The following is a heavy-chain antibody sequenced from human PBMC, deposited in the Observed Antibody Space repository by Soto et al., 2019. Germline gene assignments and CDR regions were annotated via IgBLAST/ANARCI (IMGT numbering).Heavy chain of an antibody. J-gene: IGHJ6*02. Sequence: SETLSLTCTVSGDSIGTYCYSWVWIRPPPGQGLDWIGLFYYSGSTNYNPSLKSRVTISVDTSKNQFSLKLSSVTAADTAVYYCASVTRTCISTSCYRYYYGMDVWGQGTTVTVSS. CDR3: ASVTRTCISTSCYRYYYGMDV. CDR1: GDSIGTYCYS. V-gene: IGHV4-61*01. CDR2: FYYSGST. D-gene: IGHD2-2*02.